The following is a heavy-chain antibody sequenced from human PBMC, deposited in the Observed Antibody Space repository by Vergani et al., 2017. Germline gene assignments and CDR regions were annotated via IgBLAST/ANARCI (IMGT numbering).Heavy chain of an antibody. CDR3: ARSPRGYSYGFVDY. V-gene: IGHV5-51*01. CDR2: IYSGDSDT. J-gene: IGHJ4*02. D-gene: IGHD5-18*01. CDR1: GYSFTSYW. Sequence: EVQLVQSGAAVKKPGESLKISCKCSGYSFTSYWIGWVRQMPGKGLEGMGIIYSGDSDTRYSPSFQGQVTISADKSISTAYLQWSSLKATDTAIYYCARSPRGYSYGFVDYWGQGTLVTVSS.